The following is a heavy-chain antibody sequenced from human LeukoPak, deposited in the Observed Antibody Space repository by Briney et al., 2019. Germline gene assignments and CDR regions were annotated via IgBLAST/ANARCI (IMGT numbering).Heavy chain of an antibody. Sequence: ASVKVSCEASGYSFTNYYMHWVRQAPGQGLEWMGLIHPNDGDTKYAQEFQDRVTMTRDTSTSTVYMELSSLRSEDTAVYYCATYTQSGAQGVSDYWGQGTLVTVSS. CDR2: IHPNDGDT. CDR3: ATYTQSGAQGVSDY. CDR1: GYSFTNYY. D-gene: IGHD3-10*01. V-gene: IGHV1-46*01. J-gene: IGHJ4*02.